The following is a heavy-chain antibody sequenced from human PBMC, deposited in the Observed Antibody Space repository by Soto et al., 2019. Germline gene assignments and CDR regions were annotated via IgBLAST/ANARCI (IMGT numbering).Heavy chain of an antibody. D-gene: IGHD2-15*01. CDR1: GYTFTDYD. CDR2: MNPNSGET. V-gene: IGHV1-8*01. CDR3: ARVAVAARPRWYNWFDP. Sequence: ASVKVSCKTSGYTFTDYDINWVRQATGQGLEWIGWMNPNSGETGYAQKFQGRVTMTRSASLSTTYLELSSLRSEDTAVYYCARVAVAARPRWYNWFDPWGQGTLVTVSS. J-gene: IGHJ5*02.